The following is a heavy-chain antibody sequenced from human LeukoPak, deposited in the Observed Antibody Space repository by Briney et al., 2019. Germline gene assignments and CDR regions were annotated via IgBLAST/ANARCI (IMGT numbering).Heavy chain of an antibody. Sequence: GGSLRLSCAASGFTFSSYAMSWVRQAPGKGLEWASAISGSGGSTYYADSVKGRFTIYRDNAKNTLYLHMDNLRADDTAVYYCARDNNGDYWGQGTLVTVSS. CDR1: GFTFSSYA. CDR2: ISGSGGST. J-gene: IGHJ4*02. CDR3: ARDNNGDY. D-gene: IGHD2-8*01. V-gene: IGHV3-23*01.